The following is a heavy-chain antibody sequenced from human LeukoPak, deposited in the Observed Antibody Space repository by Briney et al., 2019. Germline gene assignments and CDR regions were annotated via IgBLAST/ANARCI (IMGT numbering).Heavy chain of an antibody. D-gene: IGHD2-15*01. V-gene: IGHV4-4*07. CDR2: IYTSGST. Sequence: SETLSLTCTVSGGSISSYYWSWIRQPAGKGLEWLGRIYTSGSTNYNPSLKSRVTMSVDTSKNQFSLKLSSVTAADTAGYYCARGFKYCSGGSCLGFDYWGQGTLVTVSS. CDR3: ARGFKYCSGGSCLGFDY. J-gene: IGHJ4*02. CDR1: GGSISSYY.